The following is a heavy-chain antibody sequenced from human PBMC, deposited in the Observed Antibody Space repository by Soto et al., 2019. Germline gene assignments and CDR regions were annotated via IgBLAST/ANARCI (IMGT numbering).Heavy chain of an antibody. CDR1: GFDFKTYG. CDR2: IGFDGTNI. D-gene: IGHD1-20*01. CDR3: VRTACVINNCSYRGVR. J-gene: IGHJ4*02. V-gene: IGHV3-33*01. Sequence: QGQLVESGGGVVQPGRSLRLSCVASGFDFKTYGMHWVRQAPGKGLEWVAVIGFDGTNIHYSDSVRGRFSISRDNSENTVSLQMNSLRVGDTALYYCVRTACVINNCSYRGVRWGQGTLVTV.